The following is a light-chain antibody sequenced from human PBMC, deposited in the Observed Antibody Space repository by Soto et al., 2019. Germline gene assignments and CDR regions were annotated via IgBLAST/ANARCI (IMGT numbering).Light chain of an antibody. Sequence: IVLTQSPGTLSLSPCERATLSCRASQRVSSSSLAWYQQKRGQAPRLLIHDASSRATGIPDRFSGSGSGTDFTLTISRLEPEDFATYYCQQSYSTPVTFGQGTKVDIK. CDR1: QRVSSSS. J-gene: IGKJ1*01. CDR2: DAS. CDR3: QQSYSTPVT. V-gene: IGKV3D-20*02.